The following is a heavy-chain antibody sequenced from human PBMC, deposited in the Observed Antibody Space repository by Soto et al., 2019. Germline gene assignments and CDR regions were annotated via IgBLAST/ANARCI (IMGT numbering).Heavy chain of an antibody. CDR3: ARDASGPFDY. J-gene: IGHJ4*02. CDR2: IHSDGST. Sequence: GSLRLSCSVAGFTVSDSISWVRQAPGKGLECVSFIHSDGSTHYTDSVRGRFTISRDNSKNTLYLQMDRLRVDDTAVYFCARDASGPFDYWGQGTLVTVSS. D-gene: IGHD6-19*01. CDR1: GFTVSDS. V-gene: IGHV3-53*01.